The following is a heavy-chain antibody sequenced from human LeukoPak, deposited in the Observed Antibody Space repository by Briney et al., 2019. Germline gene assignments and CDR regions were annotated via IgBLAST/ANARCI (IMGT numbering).Heavy chain of an antibody. CDR2: IIPILGIA. D-gene: IGHD3-9*01. Sequence: SVKVSCKASGGTFSSYAISWVRQAPGQGLEWMGRIIPILGIANYAQKFQGRVTITADKSTSTAYMELSSLRSEDTAVYYCARGTRYDILTGYPPADYWGQGTLVTVSS. CDR1: GGTFSSYA. J-gene: IGHJ4*02. V-gene: IGHV1-69*04. CDR3: ARGTRYDILTGYPPADY.